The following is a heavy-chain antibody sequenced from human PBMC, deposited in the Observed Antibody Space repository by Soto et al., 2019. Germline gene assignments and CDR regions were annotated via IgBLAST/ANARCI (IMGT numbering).Heavy chain of an antibody. Sequence: QVQLQESGPGLVKPSETLSLTCTVSGGSISSYYWSWIRQHPGKGLEWIGYIYYSGSTNYNPSLKSRVTISVDTSKNQFSLKLSSVTAAETAVYYCARGRAAGYYYYYGMDVWGQGTTVTVSS. V-gene: IGHV4-59*01. CDR2: IYYSGST. D-gene: IGHD6-13*01. J-gene: IGHJ6*02. CDR1: GGSISSYY. CDR3: ARGRAAGYYYYYGMDV.